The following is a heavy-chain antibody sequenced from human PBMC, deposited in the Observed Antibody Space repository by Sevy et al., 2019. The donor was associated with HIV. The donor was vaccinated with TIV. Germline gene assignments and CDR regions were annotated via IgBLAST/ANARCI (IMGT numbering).Heavy chain of an antibody. J-gene: IGHJ4*02. CDR3: ARGPSLIVAGAAGYLDY. D-gene: IGHD2-21*01. CDR2: MWYDGNNK. Sequence: GGSPRLSCTASGFTFSSFGIHWVRQAPGKGLEWVALMWYDGNNKYYADSVKGRFTISRDSSKNTLYLQMNNLRAEDTAVYYCARGPSLIVAGAAGYLDYWGQGTLVTVSS. CDR1: GFTFSSFG. V-gene: IGHV3-33*01.